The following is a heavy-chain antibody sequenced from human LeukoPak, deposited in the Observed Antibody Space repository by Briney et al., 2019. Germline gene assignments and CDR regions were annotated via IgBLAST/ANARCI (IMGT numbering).Heavy chain of an antibody. CDR2: ISAYNGNT. Sequence: GASVKVSCKASGYTFTSYGISWVRQAPGQGLEWMGWISAYNGNTNYAQKLQGRVTTTTDTSTSTAYMELRSLRSDDPAVYYCANHVRDGYNYYFDYWGQGTLVTVSS. D-gene: IGHD5-24*01. J-gene: IGHJ4*02. V-gene: IGHV1-18*01. CDR1: GYTFTSYG. CDR3: ANHVRDGYNYYFDY.